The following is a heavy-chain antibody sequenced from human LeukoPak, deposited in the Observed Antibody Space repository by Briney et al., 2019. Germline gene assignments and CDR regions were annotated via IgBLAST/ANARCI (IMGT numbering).Heavy chain of an antibody. J-gene: IGHJ4*02. CDR3: AKVVQYTASTGTGLDY. CDR2: IWYDGSYK. D-gene: IGHD6-13*01. CDR1: GFIFNNYG. Sequence: GRSLRLSCAASGFIFNNYGMHWVRQAPGKGLDWVAVIWYDGSYKYYADSVKGRFTISRDNSKNTLYLQMNSLRAEDTAIYYCAKVVQYTASTGTGLDYWGQGTLVTVSS. V-gene: IGHV3-33*06.